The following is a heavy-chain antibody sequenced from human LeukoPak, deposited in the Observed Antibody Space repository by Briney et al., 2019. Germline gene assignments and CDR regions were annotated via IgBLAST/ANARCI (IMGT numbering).Heavy chain of an antibody. CDR3: AREGGLWSFDY. Sequence: PGGSLRLSCAASGFTFSRNTMRWVRQAPGKGLEWVAVISYDGSSKYSADSVKGRFTISRDNSKNTLYLQMNSLRTEDTAVYYCAREGGLWSFDYWGQGTLVTVSS. V-gene: IGHV3-30-3*01. J-gene: IGHJ4*02. CDR2: ISYDGSSK. CDR1: GFTFSRNT. D-gene: IGHD5-18*01.